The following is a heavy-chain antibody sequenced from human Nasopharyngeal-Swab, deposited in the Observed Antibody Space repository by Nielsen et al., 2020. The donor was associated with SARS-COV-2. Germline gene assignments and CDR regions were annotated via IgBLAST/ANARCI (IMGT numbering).Heavy chain of an antibody. CDR3: ARDSKPGGGYYSLYYYNYYGMDV. V-gene: IGHV3-7*01. J-gene: IGHJ6*02. CDR2: IKKDGSEK. CDR1: GFTFSSYW. Sequence: GESLQISCAASGFTFSSYWMSWVRQAPGKGLEWVANIKKDGSEKYYVDSVKGRFTISRDNAKKSLYLQMNSLRAEDTAVHYCARDSKPGGGYYSLYYYNYYGMDVWGQGTTVTVSS. D-gene: IGHD3-22*01.